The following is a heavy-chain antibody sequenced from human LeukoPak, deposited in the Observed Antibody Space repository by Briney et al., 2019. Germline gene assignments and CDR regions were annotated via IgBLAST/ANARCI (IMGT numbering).Heavy chain of an antibody. D-gene: IGHD2-2*01. CDR2: TYYRSTWYN. CDR1: GDSVSSNSVT. V-gene: IGHV6-1*01. J-gene: IGHJ5*02. Sequence: SQTLSLTCAISGDSVSSNSVTWNWIRQSPSRGLEWLGRTYYRSTWYNDCAVSVRGRITVNPDTSKNQFSLHLNSVTPEDTAVYYCARRLTQYDCFDPWGQGILVTVSS. CDR3: ARRLTQYDCFDP.